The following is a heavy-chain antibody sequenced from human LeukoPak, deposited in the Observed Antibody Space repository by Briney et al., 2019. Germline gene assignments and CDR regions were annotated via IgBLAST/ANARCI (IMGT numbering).Heavy chain of an antibody. Sequence: PVGSLRLSCAASGFTFSSYSMNWVRQAPGKGLEWVSSISSSSYIYYADSVKGRFTISRDNAKNSLYLQMNSLRAEDTAVYYCARGGYSGSYFDYWGQGTLVTVSS. J-gene: IGHJ4*02. D-gene: IGHD1-26*01. CDR2: ISSSSYI. V-gene: IGHV3-21*01. CDR3: ARGGYSGSYFDY. CDR1: GFTFSSYS.